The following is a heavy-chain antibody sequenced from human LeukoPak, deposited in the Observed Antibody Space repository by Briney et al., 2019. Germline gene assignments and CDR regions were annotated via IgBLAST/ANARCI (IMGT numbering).Heavy chain of an antibody. CDR2: ISWNSENI. D-gene: IGHD5-18*01. CDR1: GFAFEDYS. CDR3: AREGGYSYGDPYYFDY. Sequence: GGSLRLSCEASGFAFEDYSMHWVRQVPGKGLQWVSGISWNSENIVYADSVKGRFTISRDNAKNSLYLQMNSLRAEDTAVYYCAREGGYSYGDPYYFDYWGQGTLVTVSS. J-gene: IGHJ4*02. V-gene: IGHV3-9*01.